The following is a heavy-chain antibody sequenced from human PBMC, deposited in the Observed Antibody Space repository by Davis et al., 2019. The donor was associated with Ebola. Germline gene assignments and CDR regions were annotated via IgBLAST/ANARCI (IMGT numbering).Heavy chain of an antibody. CDR3: AKEGSASRPNYYFYTGMDV. CDR1: GFSFDDYA. D-gene: IGHD3-10*01. CDR2: ISENGARA. Sequence: GESLKISCAATGFSFDDYAMYWVRQVQGKGLEWVSLISENGARAYYKDSVQGRFAVSRDNSRGSMYLQMNNLRIEDTAIYYCAKEGSASRPNYYFYTGMDVWGQGTAVTVSS. J-gene: IGHJ6*02. V-gene: IGHV3-43*02.